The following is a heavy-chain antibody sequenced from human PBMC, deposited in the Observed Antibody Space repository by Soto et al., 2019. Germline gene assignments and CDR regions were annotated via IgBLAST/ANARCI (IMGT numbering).Heavy chain of an antibody. CDR1: EFTFSNYW. CDR3: ARSPRSAWYYFDY. CDR2: INSDGSTT. Sequence: EVQLVESGGGLVQPGGSLRLSCAASEFTFSNYWMYWVRQVPGKGLVWVSRINSDGSTTSYADSVKGRFTISRDNAKNTLYLQMNSLRAEDTAEYYCARSPRSAWYYFDYWGQGALVTVSS. D-gene: IGHD6-19*01. V-gene: IGHV3-74*01. J-gene: IGHJ4*02.